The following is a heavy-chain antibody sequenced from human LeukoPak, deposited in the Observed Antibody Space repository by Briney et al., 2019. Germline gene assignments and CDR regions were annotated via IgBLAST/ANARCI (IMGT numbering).Heavy chain of an antibody. CDR1: GGSFSGYY. J-gene: IGHJ4*02. CDR3: VRAKGDY. Sequence: SETLSLTCAVYGGSFSGYYWSWIRQPPGKGLEWIGSMYYSGSSDYNPSLKSRVTISVDTSKNQFSLKLSSVTAADTAVYYCVRAKGDYWGPGTLVTVSS. CDR2: MYYSGSS. V-gene: IGHV4-34*01.